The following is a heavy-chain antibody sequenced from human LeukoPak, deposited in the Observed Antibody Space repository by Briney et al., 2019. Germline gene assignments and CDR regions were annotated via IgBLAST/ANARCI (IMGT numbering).Heavy chain of an antibody. CDR1: GFTFSGYW. CDR3: ARDGRSGNFDK. D-gene: IGHD1-26*01. CDR2: IRSDGSIT. J-gene: IGHJ4*02. Sequence: PGGSLRLSCAASGFTFSGYWMHWVRQAQGKGLAWVSVIRSDGSITTYADSVKGRFTISRDTAKNTLYLQMNSLRAEDTAVYYCARDGRSGNFDKWGQGTLVSVSS. V-gene: IGHV3-74*01.